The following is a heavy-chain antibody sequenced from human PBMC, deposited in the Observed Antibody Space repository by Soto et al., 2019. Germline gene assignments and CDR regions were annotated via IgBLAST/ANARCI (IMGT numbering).Heavy chain of an antibody. CDR1: GGSFYGYS. D-gene: IGHD6-13*01. V-gene: IGHV4-34*01. CDR3: ARARSSWSLTSLCFGP. Sequence: PSESLSLTCDVYGGSFYGYSWNWIRQPPGMGLEWIGEIHHSGSTNYNPSLRSGATILVTMSKNQFSLKVSSVTAADTAVYYCARARSSWSLTSLCFGPWGPVTLVT. J-gene: IGHJ5*02. CDR2: IHHSGST.